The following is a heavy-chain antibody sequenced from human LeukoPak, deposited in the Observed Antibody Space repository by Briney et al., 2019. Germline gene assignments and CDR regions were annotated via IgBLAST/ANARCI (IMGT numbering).Heavy chain of an antibody. D-gene: IGHD1-26*01. CDR1: GYTFTIYG. V-gene: IGHV1-18*01. J-gene: IGHJ6*02. CDR2: ISAYNGNT. Sequence: ASVKVSCKASGYTFTIYGISWVRQAPGQGLEWMGWISAYNGNTNYAQKLQGRVTMTTDTSTSTAYMELRRLRSDDTAVYYCARDLSSGSQRGSYYGMDVWGQGTTVTVSS. CDR3: ARDLSSGSQRGSYYGMDV.